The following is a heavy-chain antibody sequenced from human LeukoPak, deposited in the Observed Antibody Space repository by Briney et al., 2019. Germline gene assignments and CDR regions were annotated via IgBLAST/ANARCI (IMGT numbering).Heavy chain of an antibody. Sequence: GGSLRLSCAASGFTFSSYSMNWVRQAPGKGLEWVSSIDNSGTYIYYADSVKGRFTISRDNSKNSLYLQMNNLRAEDTAVYYCASANPILLDYYYYYYMDVWGKGTTATVSS. J-gene: IGHJ6*03. V-gene: IGHV3-21*01. CDR3: ASANPILLDYYYYYYMDV. CDR1: GFTFSSYS. CDR2: IDNSGTYI. D-gene: IGHD3-3*01.